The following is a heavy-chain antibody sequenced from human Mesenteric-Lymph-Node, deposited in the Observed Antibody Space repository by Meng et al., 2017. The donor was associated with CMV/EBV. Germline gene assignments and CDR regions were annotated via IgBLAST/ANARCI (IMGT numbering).Heavy chain of an antibody. J-gene: IGHJ4*02. CDR1: NW. V-gene: IGHV4-4*02. CDR2: IYHSEST. Sequence: NWWSWVRQPPGKGLEWIGEIYHSESTNYNPSLKSRVNISVDKSKNQFSLKLSSVTAADTAVYYCARIAVGCSSTSCYIYRRAYYFDYWGQGTLVTVSS. D-gene: IGHD2-2*02. CDR3: ARIAVGCSSTSCYIYRRAYYFDY.